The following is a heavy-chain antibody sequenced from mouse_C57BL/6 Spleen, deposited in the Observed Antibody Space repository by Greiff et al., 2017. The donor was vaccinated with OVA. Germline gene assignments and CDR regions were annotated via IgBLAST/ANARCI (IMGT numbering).Heavy chain of an antibody. V-gene: IGHV1-15*01. J-gene: IGHJ2*01. CDR2: IDPETGGT. CDR3: TRGSTYYFDY. D-gene: IGHD1-1*01. CDR1: GYTFTDYE. Sequence: VQLQQSGAELVRPGASVTLSCKASGYTFTDYEMHWVKQTPVHGLEWIGAIDPETGGTAYNQKFKGKAILTADKSSSTAYMELRSLTSEDSAVYCCTRGSTYYFDYWGQGTTLTVSS.